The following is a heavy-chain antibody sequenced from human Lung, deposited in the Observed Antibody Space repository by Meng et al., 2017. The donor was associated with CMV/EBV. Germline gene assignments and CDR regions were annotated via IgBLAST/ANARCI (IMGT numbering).Heavy chain of an antibody. CDR2: IYTSGST. CDR3: ASSMATITFAFDY. J-gene: IGHJ4*02. D-gene: IGHD5-24*01. Sequence: QVRRRSAGPGRVRPSQTLSLPCTVSGGSISSGSYSWSWIRQPAGKGLEWIGRIYTSGSTNYNPSLKSRVTISVDTSKNQFSLKLSSVTAADTAVYYCASSMATITFAFDYWGQGTLVTVSS. CDR1: GGSISSGSYS. V-gene: IGHV4-61*02.